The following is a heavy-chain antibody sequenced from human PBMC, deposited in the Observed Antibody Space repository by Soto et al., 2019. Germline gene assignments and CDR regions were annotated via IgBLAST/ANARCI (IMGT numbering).Heavy chain of an antibody. CDR2: TSYGGNNK. CDR1: GFRFKSFV. Sequence: QVQLVESGGGVVQPGTSLRLSCAASGFRFKSFVMHWVRQAPGKGLEWVAFTSYGGNNKDYGDSVKRRFTVSRNTSQNTLHLQMDFLRQENTVLYYCARWGTTGGFDLWGQGTLVSVSS. J-gene: IGHJ4*02. D-gene: IGHD3-16*01. V-gene: IGHV3-30*19. CDR3: ARWGTTGGFDL.